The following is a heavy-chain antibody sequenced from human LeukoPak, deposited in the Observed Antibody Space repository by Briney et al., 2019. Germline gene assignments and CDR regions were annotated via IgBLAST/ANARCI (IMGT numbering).Heavy chain of an antibody. CDR2: ISDNGDGT. V-gene: IGHV3-23*01. CDR3: AADRERDPSVYYLV. Sequence: GGSLRVSCAASGFNFGDYAMSWVRQAPGKGLEWVSTISDNGDGTYYADSVKGRFTISRDNSKNTVFLQMNSLRADDSAVYYCAADRERDPSVYYLVGGQGTLITVSS. J-gene: IGHJ4*02. CDR1: GFNFGDYA. D-gene: IGHD3-22*01.